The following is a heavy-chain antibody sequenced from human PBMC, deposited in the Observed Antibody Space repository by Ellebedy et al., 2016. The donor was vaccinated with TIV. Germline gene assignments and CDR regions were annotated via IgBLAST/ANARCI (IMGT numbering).Heavy chain of an antibody. D-gene: IGHD3-22*01. V-gene: IGHV4-39*07. CDR1: GGSISSSSYY. CDR3: ARSYDSSGLGALVVDY. CDR2: IYYSGST. J-gene: IGHJ4*02. Sequence: SETLSLTXTVSGGSISSSSYYWGWIRQPPGKGLEWIGSIYYSGSTYYNPSLKSRVTISVDTSKNQFSLKLSSVTAADTAVYYCARSYDSSGLGALVVDYWGQGTLVTVSS.